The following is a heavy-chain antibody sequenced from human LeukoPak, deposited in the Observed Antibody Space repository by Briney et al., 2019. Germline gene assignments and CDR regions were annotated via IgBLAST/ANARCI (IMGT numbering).Heavy chain of an antibody. D-gene: IGHD6-13*01. V-gene: IGHV3-23*01. CDR1: GFTFSSYA. J-gene: IGHJ5*02. Sequence: GGSLRLPCAASGFTFSSYAMSWVRQAPGKGLEWVSAISGSGGSTYYADSGKGRFTISRDNSKNTLYLQMNSLRAEDTAVYYCAKDMAQSIAAAGINWFDPWGQGTLVTVSS. CDR3: AKDMAQSIAAAGINWFDP. CDR2: ISGSGGST.